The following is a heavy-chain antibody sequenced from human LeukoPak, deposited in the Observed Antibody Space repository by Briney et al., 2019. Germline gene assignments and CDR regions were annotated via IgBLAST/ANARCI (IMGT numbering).Heavy chain of an antibody. CDR3: AKDREFSSSCFDY. D-gene: IGHD6-13*01. J-gene: IGHJ4*02. Sequence: GGSLRLSCAASGFTFSSYGMRWVRQAPGKGLEWVAVIWYDGSNKYYADSVKGRFTISRDNSKNTLYLQMNSLRAEDTAVYYCAKDREFSSSCFDYWGQGTLVTVSS. CDR2: IWYDGSNK. V-gene: IGHV3-33*06. CDR1: GFTFSSYG.